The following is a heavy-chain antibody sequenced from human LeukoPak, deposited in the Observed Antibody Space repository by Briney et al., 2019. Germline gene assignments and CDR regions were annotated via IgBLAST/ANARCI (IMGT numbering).Heavy chain of an antibody. D-gene: IGHD6-6*01. CDR3: ARDPPGRPYSSSSYG. V-gene: IGHV1-69*06. J-gene: IGHJ4*02. Sequence: ASVKVSCKTSGGTFSSYAISWVRQAPGQGLEWMGGIIPMFGTANYAQKFQGRVTITADKSTSTAYMELSSLRSEDTAVYYCARDPPGRPYSSSSYGWGQGTLVTVSS. CDR2: IIPMFGTA. CDR1: GGTFSSYA.